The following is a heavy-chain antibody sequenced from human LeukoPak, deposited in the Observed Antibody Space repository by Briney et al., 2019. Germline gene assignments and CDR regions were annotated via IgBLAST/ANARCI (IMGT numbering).Heavy chain of an antibody. V-gene: IGHV3-23*01. CDR1: GFTYSSYA. CDR3: VSQSGY. CDR2: ISGSGSPT. D-gene: IGHD3-9*01. Sequence: GGSLRLSCAASGFTYSSYAMSWVRQAPGKGLEWVSLISGSGSPTYYVDSVKGRFTISRDNSQNTLYLRMNSLRAEDTAVYYCVSQSGYWGQGTLVTVSS. J-gene: IGHJ4*02.